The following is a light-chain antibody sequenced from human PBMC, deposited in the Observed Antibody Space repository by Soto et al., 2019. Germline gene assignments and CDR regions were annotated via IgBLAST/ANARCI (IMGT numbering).Light chain of an antibody. V-gene: IGKV1-8*01. CDR1: HDIGTY. CDR2: DAS. J-gene: IGKJ1*01. CDR3: QQFYNYPRT. Sequence: AIRMTQSPSSFSASTVDRVSITWLATHDIGTYLAWYQQIPGKAPKLLIYDASTLQIGVPSRFSGSGSGTDFTLTISYLQSEDFGTYYCQQFYNYPRTFGQGTKVDIK.